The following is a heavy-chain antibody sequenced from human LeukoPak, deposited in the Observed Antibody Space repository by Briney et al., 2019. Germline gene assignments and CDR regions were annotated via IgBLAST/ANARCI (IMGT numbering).Heavy chain of an antibody. Sequence: SGGSLRLSCAASGFIFSSYGMHWVRQPPGKGLEWVAFIRSDGNDKYYTASVKGRFTISRDNSKNTLYLQMNSLRPEDTAVYYCAKHDSSSDFWGQGTLVTVSS. CDR2: IRSDGNDK. CDR3: AKHDSSSDF. J-gene: IGHJ4*02. V-gene: IGHV3-30*02. D-gene: IGHD3-22*01. CDR1: GFIFSSYG.